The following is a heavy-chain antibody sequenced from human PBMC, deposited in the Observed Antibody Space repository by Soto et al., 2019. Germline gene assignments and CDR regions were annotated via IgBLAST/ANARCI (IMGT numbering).Heavy chain of an antibody. J-gene: IGHJ4*02. Sequence: QITLNESGPTQVKPRQTLTLTCPFSGFSLTTSGVGVGWIRQSPGKAPEWLALLYWDDDKRYSPSLKSRLTITKDTSKNQVVLTMADLDPADTATYYCAHRVLRTVFGLVTTTAIYFDFWGQGTPGAVS. CDR1: GFSLTTSGVG. V-gene: IGHV2-5*02. CDR3: AHRVLRTVFGLVTTTAIYFDF. CDR2: LYWDDDK. D-gene: IGHD3-3*01.